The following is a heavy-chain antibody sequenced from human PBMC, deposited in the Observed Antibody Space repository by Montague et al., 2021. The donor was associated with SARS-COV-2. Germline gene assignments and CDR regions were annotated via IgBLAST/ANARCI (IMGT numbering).Heavy chain of an antibody. CDR1: GYSISSGYY. V-gene: IGHV4-38-2*02. CDR2: IYHSGST. Sequence: SETLSLTCTVSGYSISSGYYCCRIRQPPGKGLGWIGSIYHSGSTYYNPSLKSRVTISVDTSKNQFSLKLSSVTAADTAVYYGAVNSNYYYYYGMDVWGQGTTVPVSS. D-gene: IGHD4-11*01. J-gene: IGHJ6*02. CDR3: AVNSNYYYYYGMDV.